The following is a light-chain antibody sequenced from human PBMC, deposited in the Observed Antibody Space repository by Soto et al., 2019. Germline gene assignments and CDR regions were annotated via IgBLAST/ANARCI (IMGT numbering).Light chain of an antibody. V-gene: IGKV1-8*01. CDR2: AAS. Sequence: AIRMTQSPSSLSASTGDRVTITCRASQGISSYLAWYQQKPGKAPKLLIYAASTLQSGVPSRVSGSGSGTDFTLTISCLQSEDFATYYCQQYYSYLWTFGQGTKVEIK. J-gene: IGKJ1*01. CDR1: QGISSY. CDR3: QQYYSYLWT.